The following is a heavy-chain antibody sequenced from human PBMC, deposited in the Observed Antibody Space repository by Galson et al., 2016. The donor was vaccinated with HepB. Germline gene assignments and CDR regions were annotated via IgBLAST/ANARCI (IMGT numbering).Heavy chain of an antibody. D-gene: IGHD5-24*01. V-gene: IGHV4-31*03. CDR3: VRDRRLQGLDY. CDR1: GASIRNSVYY. CDR2: IYHSGSA. J-gene: IGHJ4*02. Sequence: TLSLTCSVSGASIRNSVYYWSWVRQHPGKGLEWIGYIYHSGSAYYNPSLKSRLSMSVDTSKNQFSLKLNSLAAADTAIYYCVRDRRLQGLDYWGQGILVTVSS.